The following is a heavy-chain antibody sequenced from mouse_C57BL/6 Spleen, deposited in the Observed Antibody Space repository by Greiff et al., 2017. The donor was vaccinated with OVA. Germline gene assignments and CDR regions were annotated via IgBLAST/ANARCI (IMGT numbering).Heavy chain of an antibody. D-gene: IGHD2-2*01. J-gene: IGHJ4*01. Sequence: EVKLVESGGGLVKPGGSLKLSCAASGFTFSDYGMHWVRQAPEKGLEWVAYISSGSSTIYYADTVKGRFTISRDNAKNTLFLQMTSLRSEDTAMYYCARGGYVLYYYAMDYWGQGTSVTVSS. V-gene: IGHV5-17*01. CDR1: GFTFSDYG. CDR3: ARGGYVLYYYAMDY. CDR2: ISSGSSTI.